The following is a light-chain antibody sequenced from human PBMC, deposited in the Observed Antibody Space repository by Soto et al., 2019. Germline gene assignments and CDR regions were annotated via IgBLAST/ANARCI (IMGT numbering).Light chain of an antibody. CDR1: QSVSSY. CDR3: QQRSNWPPSIT. J-gene: IGKJ5*01. Sequence: EIGLSQSPATLSLYQGERATLSCRASQSVSSYLLWYQQKPGQAPRLLIYDASNRATGIPARFSGSGSETDFTLTISSLEPEDFAVYYCQQRSNWPPSITFGQGTRLEIK. V-gene: IGKV3-11*01. CDR2: DAS.